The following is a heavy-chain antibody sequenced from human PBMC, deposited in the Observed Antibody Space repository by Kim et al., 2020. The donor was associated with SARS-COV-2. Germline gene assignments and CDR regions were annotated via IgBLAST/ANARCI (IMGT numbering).Heavy chain of an antibody. CDR2: ISYDGSNK. D-gene: IGHD6-13*01. V-gene: IGHV3-30*04. CDR3: ARETAHLAAAGTDFDY. CDR1: GFTFSSYA. Sequence: GGSLRLSCAASGFTFSSYAMHWVRQAPGKGLEWVAVISYDGSNKYYADSVKGRFTISRDNSKNTLYLQMNSLRAEDTAVYYCARETAHLAAAGTDFDYWGQGTLVTVSS. J-gene: IGHJ4*02.